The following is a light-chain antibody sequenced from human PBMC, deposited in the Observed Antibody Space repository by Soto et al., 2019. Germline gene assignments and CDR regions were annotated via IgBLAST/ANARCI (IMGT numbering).Light chain of an antibody. V-gene: IGLV2-8*01. Sequence: QSVLTQPPSASGSPGQSVTISCTGTKNDIGVYDFVSWYQHHPGKAPRLIIYEVVQRPSGVPDRFSGSKSGNTASLTVSGLKAADEDDYFCKSYAGSKTYGFGSGT. CDR2: EVV. CDR1: KNDIGVYDF. CDR3: KSYAGSKTYG. J-gene: IGLJ1*01.